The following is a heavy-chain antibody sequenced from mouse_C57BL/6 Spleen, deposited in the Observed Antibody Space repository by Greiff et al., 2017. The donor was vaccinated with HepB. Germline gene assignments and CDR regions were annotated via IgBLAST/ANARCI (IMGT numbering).Heavy chain of an antibody. D-gene: IGHD2-10*02. J-gene: IGHJ3*01. V-gene: IGHV5-4*01. CDR2: ISDGGSYT. CDR3: ARDLVLFCFAY. CDR1: GFTFSSYA. Sequence: EVMLVESGGGLVKPGGSLKLSCAASGFTFSSYAMSWVRQTPEKRLEWVATISDGGSYTYYPDNVKGRFTISRDNAKNNLYLQMSHLKSEDTAMYYCARDLVLFCFAYWGQGTLVTVSA.